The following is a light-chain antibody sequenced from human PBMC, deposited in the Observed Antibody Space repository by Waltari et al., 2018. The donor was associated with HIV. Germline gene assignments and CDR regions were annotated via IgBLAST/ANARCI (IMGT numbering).Light chain of an antibody. CDR3: ISYISSSSPV. CDR1: SFDIYGYNF. Sequence: QSALTQPASVSGSPGQSITISCTGTSFDIYGYNFVSWFQHHPGKAPKVIIYEVSKRPSGVSSRFSGSKSGNTASLTISGLQPEDEAEYFCISYISSSSPVFGGGTKLTVL. J-gene: IGLJ3*02. V-gene: IGLV2-14*01. CDR2: EVS.